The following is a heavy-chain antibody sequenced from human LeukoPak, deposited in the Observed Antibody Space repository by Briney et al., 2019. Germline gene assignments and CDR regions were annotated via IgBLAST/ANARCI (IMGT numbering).Heavy chain of an antibody. Sequence: GGSLRLSCAASGFIFSDSGMHWVRQAPGKGLEWVTLVRNDGSDKYYADSVKGRFTISRDNSKNTLYLQMNSLRPEDTAVYYCAKHYYGSGSQKYYFDYWGQGTLVTVSS. CDR3: AKHYYGSGSQKYYFDY. J-gene: IGHJ4*02. D-gene: IGHD3-10*01. CDR1: GFIFSDSG. V-gene: IGHV3-30*02. CDR2: VRNDGSDK.